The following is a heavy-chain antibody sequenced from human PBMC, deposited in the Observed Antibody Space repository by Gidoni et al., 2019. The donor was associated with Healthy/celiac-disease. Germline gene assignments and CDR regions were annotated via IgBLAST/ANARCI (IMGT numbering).Heavy chain of an antibody. CDR1: GGSISSGSYY. CDR3: ARGDPGGWFDP. D-gene: IGHD3-10*01. J-gene: IGHJ5*02. V-gene: IGHV4-61*02. CDR2: IYTSGST. Sequence: QVPLQESGPGMVKPSQTLSLTCTVSGGSISSGSYYWSWFRQPAGKGLEWIGRIYTSGSTNYNPSLKSRVTMSVDTSKIQFSLKLSSVTAADTAVYYCARGDPGGWFDPWGQGTLVTVSS.